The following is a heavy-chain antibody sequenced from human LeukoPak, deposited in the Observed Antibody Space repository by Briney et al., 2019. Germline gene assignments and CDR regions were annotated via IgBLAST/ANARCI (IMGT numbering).Heavy chain of an antibody. CDR2: IYYSGST. CDR3: AREFGWATLLDAFDV. CDR1: GGSISSGDYY. V-gene: IGHV4-30-4*01. J-gene: IGHJ3*01. D-gene: IGHD6-19*01. Sequence: SETLSLTCTVSGGSISSGDYYWSWIRQPPGKGLEWIGYIYYSGSTYYNPYLKSRVIISVDTSKNQFSLKLSSVTAADTAVYYWAREFGWATLLDAFDVWGQGTMVTVSS.